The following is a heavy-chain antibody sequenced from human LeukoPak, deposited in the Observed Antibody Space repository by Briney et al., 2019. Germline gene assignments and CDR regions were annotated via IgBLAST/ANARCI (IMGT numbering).Heavy chain of an antibody. CDR1: GFTFNTYG. D-gene: IGHD6-19*01. CDR3: AKDKGSGWTYGMDV. V-gene: IGHV3-30*18. J-gene: IGHJ6*02. Sequence: GGSLRLSCAASGFTFNTYGMHWVRQAPGKGLEWVAVISYDGSNKYYADSVKGRFTISRDNSKNTLFLQMNSLGAEDTAVYYCAKDKGSGWTYGMDVWGQGTTVTVSS. CDR2: ISYDGSNK.